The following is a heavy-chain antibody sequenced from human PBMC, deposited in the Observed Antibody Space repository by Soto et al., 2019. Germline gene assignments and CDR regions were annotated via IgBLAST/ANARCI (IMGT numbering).Heavy chain of an antibody. V-gene: IGHV1-18*01. CDR2: ISAYNGNT. Sequence: SVKVWFKGSSYTFTSYGISWVRQAPGQGLEWMGWISAYNGNTNYAQKLQGRVTMTTDTSTSTAYMELRSLRSDDTAVYYCARETSGYSYGELDYWGQGTLVTVSS. J-gene: IGHJ4*02. D-gene: IGHD5-18*01. CDR3: ARETSGYSYGELDY. CDR1: SYTFTSYG.